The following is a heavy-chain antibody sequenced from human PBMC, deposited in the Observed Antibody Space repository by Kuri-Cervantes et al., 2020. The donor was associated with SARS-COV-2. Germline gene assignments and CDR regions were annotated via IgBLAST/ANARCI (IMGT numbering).Heavy chain of an antibody. D-gene: IGHD1-26*01. CDR2: IRYDGSNK. J-gene: IGHJ3*02. V-gene: IGHV3-30*02. Sequence: GESLKISCAASGFTFSSYGMHWVRQAPGKGLEWVAFIRYDGSNKYYADSVKGRFTISRDNSKNTLYLQMNSLRAEDTAVYYCARDPDRGSYYGAFDIGGQGTMVTVSS. CDR1: GFTFSSYG. CDR3: ARDPDRGSYYGAFDI.